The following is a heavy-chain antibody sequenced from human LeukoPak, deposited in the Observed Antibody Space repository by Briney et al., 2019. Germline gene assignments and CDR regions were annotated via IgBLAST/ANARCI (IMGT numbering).Heavy chain of an antibody. J-gene: IGHJ4*02. CDR1: GYSISSGYY. CDR3: ARIRQWELLGGYYFDY. V-gene: IGHV4-38-2*02. D-gene: IGHD1-26*01. CDR2: IYHSGST. Sequence: PSETLSLTCTVSGYSISSGYYWGWIRQPPGKGLEWIGSIYHSGSTYYNPSLKSRVTISVDTSKNQFSLKLSSVTAADTAVYYCARIRQWELLGGYYFDYWGQRTLVTVSS.